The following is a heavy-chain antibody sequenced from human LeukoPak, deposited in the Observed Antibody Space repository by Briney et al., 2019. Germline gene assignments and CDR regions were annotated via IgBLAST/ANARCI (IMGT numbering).Heavy chain of an antibody. Sequence: ASVKVSCKASGGTFSSYAISWVRQAPGQGLEWMGGIIPIFGTANYAQKFRGRVTITTDESTSTAYMELSSLRSEDTAVYYCARGLRPHGGRLYFDYWGQGTLVTVSS. CDR3: ARGLRPHGGRLYFDY. J-gene: IGHJ4*02. V-gene: IGHV1-69*05. CDR2: IIPIFGTA. D-gene: IGHD4-17*01. CDR1: GGTFSSYA.